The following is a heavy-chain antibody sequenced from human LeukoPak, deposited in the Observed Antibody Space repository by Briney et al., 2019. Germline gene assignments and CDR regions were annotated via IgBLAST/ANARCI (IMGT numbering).Heavy chain of an antibody. V-gene: IGHV1-69*13. CDR3: ARLWAWASVCSGGSCYSDY. CDR1: GYSFSSHD. Sequence: ASVKVSCKASGYSFSSHDINWVRQAPGQGLEWMGGIIPIFGTANYAQKFQGRVTITADESTSTAYMELSSLRSEDTAVYYCARLWAWASVCSGGSCYSDYWGQGTLVTVSS. CDR2: IIPIFGTA. J-gene: IGHJ4*02. D-gene: IGHD2-15*01.